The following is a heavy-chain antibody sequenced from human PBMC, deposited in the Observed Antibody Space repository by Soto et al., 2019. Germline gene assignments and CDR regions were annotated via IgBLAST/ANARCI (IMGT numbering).Heavy chain of an antibody. CDR3: ARDEQWLVYY. CDR2: ISADNGDT. D-gene: IGHD6-19*01. V-gene: IGHV1-18*01. Sequence: QVQLVQSGAEVKKPGASVKVSCKASGYTFSNYGISWARQAPGQGFEWMGWISADNGDTSYAQKLQGRVTMTTDTTTSTVYMELRSLRSADSAVYYCARDEQWLVYYWGQGTLVTVSP. J-gene: IGHJ4*02. CDR1: GYTFSNYG.